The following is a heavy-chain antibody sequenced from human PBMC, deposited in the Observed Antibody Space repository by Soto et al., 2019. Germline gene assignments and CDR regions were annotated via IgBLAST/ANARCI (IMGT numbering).Heavy chain of an antibody. Sequence: SETLSLTCFVSGASISSTYWWSWIRQPPGKGLEWIGTIHYSGSTFYNPSLKSRVTISVDTSRNQFSLTLSSVDAAETAVYYCARHSIVVIPAALATWFDPWGQGTLVTVSS. D-gene: IGHD2-2*01. J-gene: IGHJ5*02. CDR2: IHYSGST. CDR3: ARHSIVVIPAALATWFDP. CDR1: GASISSTYW. V-gene: IGHV4-39*01.